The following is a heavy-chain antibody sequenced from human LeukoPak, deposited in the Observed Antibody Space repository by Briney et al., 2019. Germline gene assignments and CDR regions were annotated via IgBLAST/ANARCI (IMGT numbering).Heavy chain of an antibody. CDR1: GGSITRDSYY. CDR3: ARDQEVIWVGYFDY. V-gene: IGHV3-30*16. CDR2: ISYDGSNK. Sequence: LFLTCTVSGGSITRDSYYLGWIRPAPRKGLGGGGVISYDGSNKYYADSVKGRFTISRDNSKNTLYLQMNSLRAEDTAVYCCARDQEVIWVGYFDYWGQGTLVTVSS. J-gene: IGHJ4*02. D-gene: IGHD3-22*01.